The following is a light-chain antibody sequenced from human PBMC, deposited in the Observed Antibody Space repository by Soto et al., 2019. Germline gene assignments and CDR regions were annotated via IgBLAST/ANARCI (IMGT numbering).Light chain of an antibody. J-gene: IGLJ2*01. CDR1: SNDIGAYNF. V-gene: IGLV2-14*01. CDR2: EVN. Sequence: QSVLTQPAAVSGSPGQSITISCTGTSNDIGAYNFVSWYQHHPGKAPKLIIFEVNNRPSGVSNRFSGSKSGSTASLRISDLQAEDEADYYCSAYTSVSIVVVFGGGTKLTVL. CDR3: SAYTSVSIVVV.